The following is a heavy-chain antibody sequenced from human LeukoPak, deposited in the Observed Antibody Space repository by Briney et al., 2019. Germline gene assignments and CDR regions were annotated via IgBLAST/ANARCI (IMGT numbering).Heavy chain of an antibody. Sequence: SETLSLTCAVYGGSFSDYYWSWIRQPPGKGLEWIGEINHSGSTNYNPSLKSRVTISVDTSKNQFSLRLSSVTAEDTAVYYCARGEGTADFWGQGTLVTVSS. CDR1: GGSFSDYY. J-gene: IGHJ4*02. CDR3: ARGEGTADF. CDR2: INHSGST. D-gene: IGHD1-7*01. V-gene: IGHV4-34*01.